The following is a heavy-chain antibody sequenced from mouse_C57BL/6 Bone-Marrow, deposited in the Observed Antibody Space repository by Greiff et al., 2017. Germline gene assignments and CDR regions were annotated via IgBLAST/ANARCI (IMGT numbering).Heavy chain of an antibody. Sequence: VQLQESGPGLVQPSQCLSITCTASGFSFTSYGVHWVRQSPGQGLEWLGVIWSGGSTDYNAAFIPSLSISKDHSKSPVFFKMNRLQADDTAIYYCARGWFAYWGQGTLVTVSA. CDR1: GFSFTSYG. CDR3: ARGWFAY. V-gene: IGHV2-2*01. J-gene: IGHJ3*01. CDR2: IWSGGST.